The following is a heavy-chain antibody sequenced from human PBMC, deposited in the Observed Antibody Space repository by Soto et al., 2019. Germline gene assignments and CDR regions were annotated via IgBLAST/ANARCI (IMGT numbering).Heavy chain of an antibody. CDR2: INPNSGGT. J-gene: IGHJ4*02. CDR3: ARGPGNIAVAGTWGLYYSEC. D-gene: IGHD6-19*01. V-gene: IGHV1-2*02. CDR1: GYTFTGYY. Sequence: ASVNVSCKASGYTFTGYYMHWVRQAPGQGLERMGWINPNSGGTNYAQKFQGRVTMTRDTSISTAYMELSRLRSDDTAVYYCARGPGNIAVAGTWGLYYSECWGQGTLVNVSS.